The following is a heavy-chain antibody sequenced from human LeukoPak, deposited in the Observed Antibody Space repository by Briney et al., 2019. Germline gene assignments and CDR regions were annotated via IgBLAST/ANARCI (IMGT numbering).Heavy chain of an antibody. V-gene: IGHV4-34*01. J-gene: IGHJ4*02. CDR1: GGSFSGYY. D-gene: IGHD5-12*01. CDR3: ARGLSSGYDFDY. CDR2: INHSGST. Sequence: SETLSLTCAAYGGSFSGYYWSWIRQPPGKGLEWIGEINHSGSTNYNPSLKSRVTISVDTSKNQFSLKLSSVTAADTAVYYCARGLSSGYDFDYWGQGTLVTVSS.